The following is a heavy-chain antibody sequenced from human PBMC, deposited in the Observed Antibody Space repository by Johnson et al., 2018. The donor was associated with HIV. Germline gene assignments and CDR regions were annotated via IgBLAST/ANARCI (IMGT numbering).Heavy chain of an antibody. Sequence: EVQLVESGGGLVQPGGSLRLSCAASGFTFSSYWMHWVRQAPGKGLVWVSRINSDGSSTSYADSVKGRFTISRDNAKNTLYLQMNSLRAEDTAVYYCARGGWYYNCWSAAWNAFDIWGQGTMVTVSS. V-gene: IGHV3-74*02. D-gene: IGHD3-3*01. CDR2: INSDGSST. CDR3: ARGGWYYNCWSAAWNAFDI. CDR1: GFTFSSYW. J-gene: IGHJ3*02.